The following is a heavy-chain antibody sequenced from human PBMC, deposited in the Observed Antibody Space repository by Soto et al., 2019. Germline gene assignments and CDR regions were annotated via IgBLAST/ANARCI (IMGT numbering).Heavy chain of an antibody. CDR1: GFTFSSYG. J-gene: IGHJ6*02. CDR2: IWYDGSER. Sequence: QMQQVESGGGVVQPGRSLRLSCGVSGFTFSSYGMHWVRQAPGKGLEWVAVIWYDGSERYYADSVAGRFTISRDNSKNMLYLQMNSLRVEDTAVYYCARVGPANDAMDVWGQGTTVTVSS. D-gene: IGHD1-26*01. CDR3: ARVGPANDAMDV. V-gene: IGHV3-33*01.